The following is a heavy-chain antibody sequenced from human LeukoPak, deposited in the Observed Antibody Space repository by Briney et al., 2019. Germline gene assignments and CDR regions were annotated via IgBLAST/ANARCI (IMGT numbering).Heavy chain of an antibody. CDR1: GFTFSSYS. V-gene: IGHV3-53*01. CDR2: TYAGGAS. Sequence: GGSLRLSCAASGFTFSSYSMNWVRQAPGKRLEWVSVTYAGGASWYGDFVEGRFTISRDNSKNTVYLQMSGLRGDDTAIYFCARADSTKWWGLDPWGQGTQVTVAS. D-gene: IGHD2-8*01. J-gene: IGHJ5*02. CDR3: ARADSTKWWGLDP.